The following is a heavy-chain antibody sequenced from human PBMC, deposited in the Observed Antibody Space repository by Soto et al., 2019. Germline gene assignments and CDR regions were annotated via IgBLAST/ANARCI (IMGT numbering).Heavy chain of an antibody. D-gene: IGHD2-8*02. Sequence: GGSLRLSCAASGFTFSSYEMNWVRQAPGKGLEWVSYISSSGSTIYYADSVKGRFTISRDNAKNSLYLQMNSLRAEDTAVYYCARVLIETGGFDYWGQGTLVTVSS. CDR3: ARVLIETGGFDY. V-gene: IGHV3-48*03. CDR1: GFTFSSYE. CDR2: ISSSGSTI. J-gene: IGHJ4*02.